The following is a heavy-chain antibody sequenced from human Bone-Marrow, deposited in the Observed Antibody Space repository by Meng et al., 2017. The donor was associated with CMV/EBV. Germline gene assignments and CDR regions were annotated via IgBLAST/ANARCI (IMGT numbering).Heavy chain of an antibody. CDR2: INHSGST. CDR1: GGSFSGYY. V-gene: IGHV4-34*01. J-gene: IGHJ4*02. Sequence: SQTLSLTCAVYGGSFSGYYWSWIRQPPGKGLEWIGEINHSGSTNYNPSLKSRVTISVDTSKNQFSLKLSSVTAADTAVYYCARHEDGYSYGKRWSVFDYWGEATLATFSS. CDR3: ARHEDGYSYGKRWSVFDY. D-gene: IGHD5-18*01.